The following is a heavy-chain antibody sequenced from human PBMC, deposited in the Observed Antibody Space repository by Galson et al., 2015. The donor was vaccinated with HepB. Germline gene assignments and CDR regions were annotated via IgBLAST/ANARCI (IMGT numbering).Heavy chain of an antibody. CDR1: GFTFSSYA. V-gene: IGHV3-30*04. Sequence: SLRLSCAASGFTFSSYAMHWVRQAPGKGLEWVAVISYDGSNKYYADSVKGRFTISRDNSKNTLYLQMNSLRAEDTAVYYCAREAVTTEFDAFDIWGQGTMVTVSS. D-gene: IGHD4-17*01. CDR2: ISYDGSNK. CDR3: AREAVTTEFDAFDI. J-gene: IGHJ3*02.